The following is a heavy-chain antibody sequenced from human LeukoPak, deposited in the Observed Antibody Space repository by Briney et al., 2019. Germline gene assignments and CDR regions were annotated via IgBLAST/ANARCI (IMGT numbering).Heavy chain of an antibody. D-gene: IGHD2-15*01. Sequence: GASVKVSCKTSRYAFSDYHIHWVRQAPGRGLEWMGWINPNSDYTNYAQKFQGSVTMTRDTSISTAHMELSGLTFDDTAVYYCARGKTDCSGVTCHYYFDYWGQGTLVTVSS. V-gene: IGHV1-2*02. CDR3: ARGKTDCSGVTCHYYFDY. CDR2: INPNSDYT. J-gene: IGHJ4*02. CDR1: RYAFSDYH.